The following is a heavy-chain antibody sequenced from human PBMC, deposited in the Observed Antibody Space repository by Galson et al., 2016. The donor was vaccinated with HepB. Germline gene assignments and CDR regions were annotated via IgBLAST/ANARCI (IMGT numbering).Heavy chain of an antibody. CDR1: GGSISSRNYY. J-gene: IGHJ4*02. CDR2: MYYRGTT. D-gene: IGHD5-18*01. Sequence: SETLSLTCTVSGGSISSRNYYWGWIRQPPEKGLEWIVSMYYRGTTNYNPSLKSRVTISEDTSKNQFSLRLTSVTAADTAVYFCTSTRSVDTVMDPQNPFDYWGQGIMVTVSS. CDR3: TSTRSVDTVMDPQNPFDY. V-gene: IGHV4-39*01.